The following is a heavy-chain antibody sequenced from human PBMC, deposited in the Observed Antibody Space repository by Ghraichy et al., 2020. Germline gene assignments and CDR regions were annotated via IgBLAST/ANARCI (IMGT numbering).Heavy chain of an antibody. J-gene: IGHJ4*02. D-gene: IGHD3-22*01. V-gene: IGHV3-30*18. CDR2: ISYDGSNK. Sequence: GGSLRLSCAASGFTFSSYGMHWVRQAPGKGLEWVAVISYDGSNKYYADSVKGRFTISRDNSKNTLYLQMNSLRAEDTAVYYCAKGRGSGYREIDYWGQGTLVTVSS. CDR1: GFTFSSYG. CDR3: AKGRGSGYREIDY.